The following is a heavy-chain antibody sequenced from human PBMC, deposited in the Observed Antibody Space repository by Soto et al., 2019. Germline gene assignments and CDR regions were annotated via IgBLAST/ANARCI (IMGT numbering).Heavy chain of an antibody. CDR2: ISYDGSNK. J-gene: IGHJ6*02. CDR1: GFTFSSYA. Sequence: PGGSLRLSCAASGFTFSSYAMRLVRQAPGKGLEWVAVISYDGSNKYYADSVKGRFTISRDNSKNTLYLQMNSLRAEDTAVYYCARDVDTPMPTDYYYYYGMDVWGQGTTVTVSS. CDR3: ARDVDTPMPTDYYYYYGMDV. D-gene: IGHD5-18*01. V-gene: IGHV3-30-3*01.